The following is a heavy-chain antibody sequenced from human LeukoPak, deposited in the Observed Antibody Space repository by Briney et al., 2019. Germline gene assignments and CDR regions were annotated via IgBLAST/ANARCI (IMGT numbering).Heavy chain of an antibody. D-gene: IGHD5-12*01. CDR3: ARGYSGYDSYWYFDL. CDR1: GGTFSSYA. Sequence: GVSVKVSCKASGGTFSSYAISWVRQAPGQGLEWMGGIIPIFGTANYAQKFQGRVTITADESTSTAYMELSSLRSEDTAVYYCARGYSGYDSYWYFDLWGRGTLVTVSS. J-gene: IGHJ2*01. V-gene: IGHV1-69*01. CDR2: IIPIFGTA.